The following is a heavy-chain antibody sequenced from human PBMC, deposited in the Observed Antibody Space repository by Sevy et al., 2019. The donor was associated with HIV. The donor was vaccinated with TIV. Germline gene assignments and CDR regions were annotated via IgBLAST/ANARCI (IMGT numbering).Heavy chain of an antibody. V-gene: IGHV4-31*03. CDR1: GGSISSGGYY. Sequence: SETLSLTCTVSGGSISSGGYYWSWIRQHPGKGLEWIGYTYYSGSTYYNPSLKSRVTISVDTSKNQFSLKLSSVTAADTAVYYCARGNYGSGRAWFDPWGQGTLVTVSS. CDR2: TYYSGST. J-gene: IGHJ5*02. CDR3: ARGNYGSGRAWFDP. D-gene: IGHD3-10*01.